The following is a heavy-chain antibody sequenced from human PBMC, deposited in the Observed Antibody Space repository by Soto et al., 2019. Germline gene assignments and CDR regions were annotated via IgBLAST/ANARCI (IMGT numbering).Heavy chain of an antibody. Sequence: PSETLSLTCTVSGGSISSYYWSWIRQPPGKGLEWIGYIYYSGSTNYNPSLKSRVTISVDTSKNQFTLKLSSVTAADTAVYYCARVDGSGSYYGGRVDYWGQGTLVTVSS. V-gene: IGHV4-59*01. D-gene: IGHD3-10*01. J-gene: IGHJ4*02. CDR1: GGSISSYY. CDR2: IYYSGST. CDR3: ARVDGSGSYYGGRVDY.